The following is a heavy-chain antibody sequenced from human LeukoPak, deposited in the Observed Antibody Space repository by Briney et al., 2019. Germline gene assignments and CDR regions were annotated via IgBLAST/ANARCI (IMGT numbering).Heavy chain of an antibody. J-gene: IGHJ4*02. CDR2: ISVYNGNT. D-gene: IGHD3-16*01. V-gene: IGHV1-18*01. CDR3: VSMITFGGVSY. Sequence: ASVKVSCTASGYTFTSYGISWVRQAPGQGLEWMGWISVYNGNTDYAQKDQGRVTMTTDTSTSTAYMEVRSLRSDDTAVYYCVSMITFGGVSYWGQGTLVTVSS. CDR1: GYTFTSYG.